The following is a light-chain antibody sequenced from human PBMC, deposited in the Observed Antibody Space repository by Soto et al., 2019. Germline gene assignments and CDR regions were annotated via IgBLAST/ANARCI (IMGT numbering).Light chain of an antibody. J-gene: IGKJ5*01. CDR1: QDISNY. Sequence: DIQMTQSPSSLSASVGDRVTITCRASQDISNYFNWYQQRPGKAPKLLIYDASNLERGVPSRFSATRSGTHFTFAITSLQPEDVATYYCRQSDSLPITFSQGTRLEI. CDR2: DAS. V-gene: IGKV1-33*01. CDR3: RQSDSLPIT.